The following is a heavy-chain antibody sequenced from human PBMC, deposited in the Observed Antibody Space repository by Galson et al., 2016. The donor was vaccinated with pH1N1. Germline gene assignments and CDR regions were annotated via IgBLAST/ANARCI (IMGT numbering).Heavy chain of an antibody. V-gene: IGHV3-49*03. Sequence: SLRLSCAASGLPFDDYYFMWIRQAPDRGLEWVSFIRGKRFGQTTEHAASVKGRFSISRDDSKNTAYLQMNSLKVDDTAIYYCTSLRFGHNWFDPWGQGPLVIVS. D-gene: IGHD3-10*01. J-gene: IGHJ5*02. CDR3: TSLRFGHNWFDP. CDR2: IRGKRFGQTT. CDR1: GLPFDDYY.